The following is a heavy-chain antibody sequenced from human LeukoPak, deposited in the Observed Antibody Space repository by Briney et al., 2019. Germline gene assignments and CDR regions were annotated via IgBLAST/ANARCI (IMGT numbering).Heavy chain of an antibody. CDR2: TRGDGGST. Sequence: GGSPRLSYAASGFPFSSSWVHWVRQAPGKGLAWVSRTRGDGGSTEYADSVKGRFAISRDNAKNPLYLQMNSLRAEDTAVYYCAARFRDGLDIWGQGTMVSVS. V-gene: IGHV3-74*01. CDR1: GFPFSSSW. CDR3: AARFRDGLDI. J-gene: IGHJ3*02.